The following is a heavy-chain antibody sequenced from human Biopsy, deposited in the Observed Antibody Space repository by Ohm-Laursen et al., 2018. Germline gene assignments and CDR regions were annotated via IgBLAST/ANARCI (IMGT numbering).Heavy chain of an antibody. J-gene: IGHJ4*02. Sequence: SVKVSCKASGYTFTNYGISWVRQAPGQGLEWMGWISPYNGDTDYAQKLQGRVTMTTDTSTSTAYMDLRSLRSDDTAVYYCARDRWPHVTLLGLVVFDFWGQGTLVIVS. D-gene: IGHD3-3*01. CDR1: GYTFTNYG. V-gene: IGHV1-18*01. CDR3: ARDRWPHVTLLGLVVFDF. CDR2: ISPYNGDT.